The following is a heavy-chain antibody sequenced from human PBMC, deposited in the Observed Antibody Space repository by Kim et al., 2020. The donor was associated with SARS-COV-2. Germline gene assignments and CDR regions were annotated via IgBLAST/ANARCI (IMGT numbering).Heavy chain of an antibody. V-gene: IGHV3-15*01. CDR1: GFTFSNAW. Sequence: GGSLRLSCAASGFTFSNAWMSWVRQAPGKGLEWVGRIKSKTDGGTTDYAAPVKGRFTISRDDSKNTLYLQMNSLKTEDTAVYYCTTDFEMALRDRDYWGQGTLVTVSS. J-gene: IGHJ4*02. CDR3: TTDFEMALRDRDY. CDR2: IKSKTDGGTT.